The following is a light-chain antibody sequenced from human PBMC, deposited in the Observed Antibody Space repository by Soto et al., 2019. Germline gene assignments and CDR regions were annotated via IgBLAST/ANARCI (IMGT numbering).Light chain of an antibody. CDR1: QGVSSTY. J-gene: IGKJ1*01. CDR2: GAS. V-gene: IGKV3-20*01. CDR3: QQYGSSPWT. Sequence: IVLAHSPGTLCLSPGERAALSFRASQGVSSTYLAWYQQKPGQAPRLLIYGASNRATGIPDRFSGSGSGTDFTLSISRLEPADFAVYFCQQYGSSPWTFGQGTKVDIK.